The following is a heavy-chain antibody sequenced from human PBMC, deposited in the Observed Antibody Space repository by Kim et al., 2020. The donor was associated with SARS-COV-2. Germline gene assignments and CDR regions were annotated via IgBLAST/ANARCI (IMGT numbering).Heavy chain of an antibody. J-gene: IGHJ3*02. CDR1: GGSFSGYY. V-gene: IGHV4-34*01. CDR3: ARGGGRHSGSSWFGAFDI. Sequence: SETLSLTCAVYGGSFSGYYWSWIRQPPGKGLEWIGEINHSGSTNYNPSLKSRVTISVDTSKNQFSLKLSSVTAADTAVYYCARGGGRHSGSSWFGAFDIWGQGTMVTVSS. CDR2: INHSGST. D-gene: IGHD6-13*01.